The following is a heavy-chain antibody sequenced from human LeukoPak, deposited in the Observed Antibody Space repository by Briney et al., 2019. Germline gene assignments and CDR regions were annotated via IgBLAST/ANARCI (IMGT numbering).Heavy chain of an antibody. CDR1: GDSISSGGYS. V-gene: IGHV4-31*03. Sequence: PSETLSLTCTVSGDSISSGGYSRTWIRHRAGKGLEWIGYSYNSGSTYYKPSLRSRVSISVGTSKNQFSLKVRSVTAADTAVYYCARMRKMAFDYWGQGIPVTVSS. J-gene: IGHJ4*02. CDR2: SYNSGST. CDR3: ARMRKMAFDY.